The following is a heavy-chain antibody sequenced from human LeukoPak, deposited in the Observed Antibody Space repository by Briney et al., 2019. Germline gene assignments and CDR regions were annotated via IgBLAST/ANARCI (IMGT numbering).Heavy chain of an antibody. J-gene: IGHJ4*02. CDR1: GFTLSDYW. D-gene: IGHD4-11*01. V-gene: IGHV3-7*01. CDR2: VKKDGSEK. CDR3: RTGHYSGL. Sequence: GGSLRLSCAASGFTLSDYWMSWVRQAPGKGLEWVANVKKDGSEKNYVASVRGRFTISRDNARRSLYLYMNNLRPEDTGVYCCRTGHYSGLWGQGTLVIVSS.